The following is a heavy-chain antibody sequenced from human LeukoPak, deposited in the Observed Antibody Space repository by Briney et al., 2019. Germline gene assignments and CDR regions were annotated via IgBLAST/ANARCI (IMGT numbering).Heavy chain of an antibody. CDR2: IYHTGRT. V-gene: IGHV4-39*07. CDR1: GDSIGSSSYY. Sequence: PSETLSLTCTVSGDSIGSSSYYWGWIRQPPGKGLEWIGNIYHTGRTYYNPSLKSRITISVDTSKNQFSLKLSSVTAADTAVYYCARFRVAGTRYFDYWGQGTLVTVSS. D-gene: IGHD6-19*01. J-gene: IGHJ4*02. CDR3: ARFRVAGTRYFDY.